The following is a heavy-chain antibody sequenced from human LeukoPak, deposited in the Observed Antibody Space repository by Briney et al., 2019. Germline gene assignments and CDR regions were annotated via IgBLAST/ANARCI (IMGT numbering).Heavy chain of an antibody. V-gene: IGHV3-66*01. D-gene: IGHD3-22*01. CDR1: GFTFSSYA. Sequence: GGSLRLSCAASGFTFSSYAMSWVRQAPGKGLEWVSVIYSGGHTYYADSVKGRFTISRDNSKNTLYLQMNSLRAEDTAVYYCARDGVGYYYDSSGMVEYFQHWGQGTLVTVSS. J-gene: IGHJ1*01. CDR2: IYSGGHT. CDR3: ARDGVGYYYDSSGMVEYFQH.